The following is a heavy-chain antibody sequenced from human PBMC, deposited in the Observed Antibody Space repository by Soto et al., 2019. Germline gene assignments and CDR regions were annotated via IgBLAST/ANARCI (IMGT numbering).Heavy chain of an antibody. J-gene: IGHJ5*02. V-gene: IGHV4-31*03. CDR2: IYYSGST. CDR1: GGSISSGGYY. D-gene: IGHD6-13*01. Sequence: SQTLSLPCSVAGGSISSGGYYRSWIRQHPGKGLEWIGYIYYSGSTYYNPSLKSRVTISVDSSKNQFSLKLSSVTAADTAVYYCARVPIAAADWFDPWGQGTLVTVSS. CDR3: ARVPIAAADWFDP.